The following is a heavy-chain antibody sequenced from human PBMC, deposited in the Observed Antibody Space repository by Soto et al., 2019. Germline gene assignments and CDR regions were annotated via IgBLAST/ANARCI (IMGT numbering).Heavy chain of an antibody. CDR1: GYTFSRYG. J-gene: IGHJ6*02. D-gene: IGHD6-13*01. V-gene: IGHV1-18*04. CDR3: ARVPLGAALSFYYYYGMDV. Sequence: PSVKVSCKASGYTFSRYGISWVRQAPGQGLEWLGWISAYSGNTNYAQKLQDRVTMTTDTSTSTASMELRSLTSGDTAVYYCARVPLGAALSFYYYYGMDVWGPGTTVTVSS. CDR2: ISAYSGNT.